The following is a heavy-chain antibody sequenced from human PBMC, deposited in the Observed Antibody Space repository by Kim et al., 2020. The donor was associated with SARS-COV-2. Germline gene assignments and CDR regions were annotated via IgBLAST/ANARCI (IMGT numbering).Heavy chain of an antibody. CDR2: IKLDGSET. CDR1: GFTFSSYW. Sequence: GGSLRLSCVASGFTFSSYWMTWVRQAPGKGLEWVAHIKLDGSETHYVDSVKGRFTISRANAKNSLYLKMNSLRAEDTAVYYCGRDDLLGATLDWGQGTRVTVSS. J-gene: IGHJ4*02. CDR3: GRDDLLGATLD. D-gene: IGHD1-26*01. V-gene: IGHV3-7*01.